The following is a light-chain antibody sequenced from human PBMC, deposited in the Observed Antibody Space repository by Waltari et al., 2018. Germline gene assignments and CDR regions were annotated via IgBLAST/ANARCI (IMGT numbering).Light chain of an antibody. CDR1: SGPVTTAHF. J-gene: IGLJ3*02. Sequence: QAVVTQEPSLTSSPVGAGTLTCGSSSGPVTTAHFPYWFQQKPGQAPRALIYDGTNRQSWTPARFSGSLVGGKAALTLSGAQPEVETVYYCLLSYAGARVFGGGTKLTVL. CDR3: LLSYAGARV. CDR2: DGT. V-gene: IGLV7-46*01.